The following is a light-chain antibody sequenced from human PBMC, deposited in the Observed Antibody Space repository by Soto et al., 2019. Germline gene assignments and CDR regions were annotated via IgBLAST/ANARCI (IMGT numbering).Light chain of an antibody. CDR3: GSWDSSMSAYV. CDR1: SSNIGGNS. CDR2: DDH. Sequence: QSVLTQPPSGSVAPGQKVTISCSGSSSNIGGNSVSWYQQLPGTAPKLLIYDDHKRPPGIPDRFSGSKSGTSATLGITGFQTGDEADYYCGSWDSSMSAYVFGTGTKVTVL. V-gene: IGLV1-51*01. J-gene: IGLJ1*01.